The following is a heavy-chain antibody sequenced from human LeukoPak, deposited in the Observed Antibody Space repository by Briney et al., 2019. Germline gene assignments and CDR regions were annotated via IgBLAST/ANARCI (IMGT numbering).Heavy chain of an antibody. CDR3: ARIRGVQSYYYYGMDV. D-gene: IGHD3-10*01. V-gene: IGHV1-2*02. CDR1: GYTFTSYY. CDR2: INPNSGGT. Sequence: SVKVSCKASGYTFTSYYMHWVRQAPGQGLEWMGWINPNSGGTNYAQKFQGRVTMTRDTSISTAYMELSRLRSDDTAVYYCARIRGVQSYYYYGMDVWGQGTTVTVSS. J-gene: IGHJ6*02.